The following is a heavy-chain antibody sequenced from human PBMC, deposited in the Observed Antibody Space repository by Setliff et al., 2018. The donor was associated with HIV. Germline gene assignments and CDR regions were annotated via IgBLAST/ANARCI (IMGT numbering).Heavy chain of an antibody. J-gene: IGHJ4*02. Sequence: ASVKVSCKASGGTFSSYAISWVRQAPGQGLEWMGGIGAYNGNTNYAQKLQGRVTMTTDTSTSTAYMELRSLRSDDTAVYYCARDGAPYYYGSGRWGGYWGQGTLVTVSS. V-gene: IGHV1-18*01. D-gene: IGHD3-10*01. CDR1: GGTFSSYA. CDR3: ARDGAPYYYGSGRWGGY. CDR2: IGAYNGNT.